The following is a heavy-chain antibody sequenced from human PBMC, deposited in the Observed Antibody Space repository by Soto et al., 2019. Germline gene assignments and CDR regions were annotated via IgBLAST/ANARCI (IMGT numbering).Heavy chain of an antibody. CDR1: GYTFTSYG. D-gene: IGHD1-26*01. CDR3: ARDLGGSYYAPVDY. CDR2: ISAYNGNT. Sequence: QVQLVQSGAEVKKPGASVKVSCKASGYTFTSYGISWVRQAPGQGLEWMGWISAYNGNTKYAQKLQCRVTTTKDTSTRTAYMELRSQRSDDKAVYYCARDLGGSYYAPVDYWGQGTLVTVSS. J-gene: IGHJ4*02. V-gene: IGHV1-18*01.